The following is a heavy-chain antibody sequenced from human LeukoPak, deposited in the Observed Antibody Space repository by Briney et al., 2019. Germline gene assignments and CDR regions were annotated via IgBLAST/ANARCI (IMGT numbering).Heavy chain of an antibody. D-gene: IGHD5-12*01. CDR1: GFTFSGYV. J-gene: IGHJ6*03. V-gene: IGHV3-30*04. Sequence: GALRLSCAASGFTFSGYVMHWVRQAPGKGLEWVAIISYDGSNKYYAGSVKRRFTISRDNSKNTLYLQMKSLRAEDTAVYYCAKGGGYEAQYYYYYLDVWGKGTTVTISS. CDR3: AKGGGYEAQYYYYYLDV. CDR2: ISYDGSNK.